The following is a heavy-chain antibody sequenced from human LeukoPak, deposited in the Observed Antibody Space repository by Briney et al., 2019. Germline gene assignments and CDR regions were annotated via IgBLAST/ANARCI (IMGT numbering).Heavy chain of an antibody. V-gene: IGHV1-3*01. Sequence: GASVKVSCKASGYTFQNYDMHWVRQAPGQRLEWMGWINADNGNTEYSQKFQGRVTITRDTSANTVYMELSSLRSEDTAVYYCARDKAAIVDYWAREPWSPSPQ. CDR3: ARDKAAIVDY. CDR2: INADNGNT. J-gene: IGHJ4*02. D-gene: IGHD6-13*01. CDR1: GYTFQNYD.